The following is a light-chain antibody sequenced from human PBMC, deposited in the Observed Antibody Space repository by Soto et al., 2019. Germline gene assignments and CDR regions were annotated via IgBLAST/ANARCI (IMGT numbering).Light chain of an antibody. Sequence: QSVLTQPASVSGSSGQSIAISCTGTSSDVGGYNSVSWYQQHPGKAPKLMIYNVSNRPSGVSDRFSGSKSGNTASLTISGLQAEDEADYYCSSYTSSNTYVFGTGTKVTVL. J-gene: IGLJ1*01. CDR1: SSDVGGYNS. CDR2: NVS. V-gene: IGLV2-14*03. CDR3: SSYTSSNTYV.